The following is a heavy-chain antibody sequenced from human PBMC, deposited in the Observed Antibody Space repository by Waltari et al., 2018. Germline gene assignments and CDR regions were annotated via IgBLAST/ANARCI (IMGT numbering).Heavy chain of an antibody. CDR3: VVGRINMVH. CDR1: GFPFSNHW. D-gene: IGHD3-10*01. V-gene: IGHV3-7*01. J-gene: IGHJ4*02. Sequence: EVQVVESGGGLVQVGGSLRPSCAAAGFPFSNHWMTWVGQAPGKGLEWVANIKEDGSEKYYVDSVKGRFTISRDNAKNSLYLQMNSLRAEDTAVYYCVVGRINMVHWGQGTLLSVSS. CDR2: IKEDGSEK.